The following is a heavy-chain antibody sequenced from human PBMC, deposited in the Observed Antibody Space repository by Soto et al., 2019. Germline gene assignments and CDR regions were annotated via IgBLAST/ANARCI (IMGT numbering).Heavy chain of an antibody. CDR2: TYYRSKWYN. D-gene: IGHD4-17*01. CDR3: ARGTHNDYGDHHWYFDL. J-gene: IGHJ2*01. V-gene: IGHV6-1*01. CDR1: GDSVSSNSAA. Sequence: SQTLSLTCAISGDSVSSNSAAWNWIRQSPSRGLEWLGRTYYRSKWYNDYAVSVKSRITINPDTSKNQFSLQLNSVTPEDTAVYYCARGTHNDYGDHHWYFDLWGRGTLVTVPS.